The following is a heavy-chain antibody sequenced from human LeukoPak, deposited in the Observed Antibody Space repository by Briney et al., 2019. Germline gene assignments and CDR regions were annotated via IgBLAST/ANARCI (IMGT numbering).Heavy chain of an antibody. CDR2: INSDGSST. V-gene: IGHV3-74*01. CDR1: GFTFSSYW. CDR3: ARDMGLSSSSY. J-gene: IGHJ4*02. D-gene: IGHD6-6*01. Sequence: GGSLRLSCAASGFTFSSYWMHWVRQAPGKGLVWVSHINSDGSSTSYTDSVKGGFTISRNNAKNTLYLKMNSVRAEDTAVYYCARDMGLSSSSYWGQGTPVTVSS.